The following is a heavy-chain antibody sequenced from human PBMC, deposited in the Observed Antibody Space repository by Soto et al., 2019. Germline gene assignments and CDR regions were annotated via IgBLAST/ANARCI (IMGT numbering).Heavy chain of an antibody. Sequence: GGTLIISCAASGCTFSSYAMHRVRQAPGKGLEWVAVLSYDGSDKYYADSVKGRFTISRDNSKNTLYLQMNGLRTEDTAVYYCARDLSTGAADYYFDYWGQGALVTVSS. CDR1: GCTFSSYA. V-gene: IGHV3-30*04. CDR2: LSYDGSDK. CDR3: ARDLSTGAADYYFDY. D-gene: IGHD6-13*01. J-gene: IGHJ4*02.